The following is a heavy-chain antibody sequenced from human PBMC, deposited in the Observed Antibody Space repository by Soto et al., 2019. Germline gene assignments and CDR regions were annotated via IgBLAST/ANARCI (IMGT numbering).Heavy chain of an antibody. CDR1: GYTFTSYY. J-gene: IGHJ4*02. CDR3: ARDGPPTDY. CDR2: ISAYNGNT. Sequence: QVQLVQSGAEVKKPGASVKVSCKASGYTFTSYYISWVRQAPGQGLEWMGWISAYNGNTNYAQKVQGRVTMTTDTTTRRADMELRSLGSDGTAVYYCARDGPPTDYWGQGTLVTVSS. V-gene: IGHV1-18*01.